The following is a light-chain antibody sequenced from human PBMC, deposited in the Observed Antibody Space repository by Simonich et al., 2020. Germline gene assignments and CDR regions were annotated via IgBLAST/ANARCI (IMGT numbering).Light chain of an antibody. J-gene: IGKJ2*01. CDR2: GAY. Sequence: EIVLTQSQATLSLSPGERATLSCRAMRNVSSYLAWYQQKPGQAPRPLIYGAYTRATGIPARFSGSGSGTEFTLTISSMQSEDFAVYYCQQYNNWPHTFGQGTKLEIK. V-gene: IGKV3-15*01. CDR1: RNVSSY. CDR3: QQYNNWPHT.